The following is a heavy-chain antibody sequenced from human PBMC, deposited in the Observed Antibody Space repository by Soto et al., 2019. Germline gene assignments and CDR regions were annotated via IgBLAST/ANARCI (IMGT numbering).Heavy chain of an antibody. D-gene: IGHD5-18*01. CDR2: LNRRNGQT. V-gene: IGHV1-8*01. Sequence: QVQLVQSGAGVKKPGASVKVSCQTSGYNFSTYYFTWVRQGAGTGPEWMGWLNRRNGQTGYVQKFRGRISMTRDTSTATVYLELSRLTPEDTAIYYCAREVDTSMVDYHVQGARVSFSS. J-gene: IGHJ4*02. CDR1: GYNFSTYY. CDR3: AREVDTSMVDY.